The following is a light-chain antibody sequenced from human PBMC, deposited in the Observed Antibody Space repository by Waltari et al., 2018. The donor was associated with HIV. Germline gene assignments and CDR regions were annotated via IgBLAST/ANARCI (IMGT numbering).Light chain of an antibody. CDR3: LQHNSYPLIT. J-gene: IGKJ5*01. CDR2: AAS. Sequence: DIQMTPSPSSLSASVGDRVTVPCRASPGVRNDLGWFQQKPGQAPQRLIYAASHLQSGVPSRFSGSGSETYFTLTITDLQPEDSATYFCLQHNSYPLITFGQGTRLEI. V-gene: IGKV1-17*02. CDR1: PGVRND.